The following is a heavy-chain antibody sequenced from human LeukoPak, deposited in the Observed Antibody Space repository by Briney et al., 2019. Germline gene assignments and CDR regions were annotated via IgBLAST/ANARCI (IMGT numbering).Heavy chain of an antibody. J-gene: IGHJ6*02. Sequence: GGSLRLSCAASGFTFDDYAMHWVRHAPGRGLEWVSGISWKSGTIGYADSVKGRFTISRDNAKNSLYLQMNSLRAEDTALYYCAKDIGSTKYYYYGMDVWGQGTTVTVSS. CDR3: AKDIGSTKYYYYGMDV. CDR2: ISWKSGTI. D-gene: IGHD1-26*01. CDR1: GFTFDDYA. V-gene: IGHV3-9*01.